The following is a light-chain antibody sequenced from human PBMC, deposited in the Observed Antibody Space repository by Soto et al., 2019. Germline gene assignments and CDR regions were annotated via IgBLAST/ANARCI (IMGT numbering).Light chain of an antibody. CDR3: SSFAPTDSVV. J-gene: IGLJ2*01. CDR1: SNDVGGYKF. Sequence: QSALTQPPSASGSPGQSVTISCTGTSNDVGGYKFVSWYQQHPGKAPKLIIYEVSKRPSGVPDRFSGSKSGNTASLTVSGLQTGDEADYYCSSFAPTDSVVFGGGTKLTVL. V-gene: IGLV2-8*01. CDR2: EVS.